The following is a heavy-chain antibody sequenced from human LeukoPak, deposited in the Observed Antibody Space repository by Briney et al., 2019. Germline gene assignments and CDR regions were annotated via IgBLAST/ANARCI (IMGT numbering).Heavy chain of an antibody. CDR3: ARHYDYGGLDY. J-gene: IGHJ4*02. V-gene: IGHV4-59*08. Sequence: SETLSLTCTVSGGSISGDYWSWIRQSPGKGLEWIGFIYYRSTNYNPSLKSRVTISADTSENQFSLKLSSVTAADTAVYYCARHYDYGGLDYWGQGTLVTVSS. CDR2: IYYRST. CDR1: GGSISGDY. D-gene: IGHD4-23*01.